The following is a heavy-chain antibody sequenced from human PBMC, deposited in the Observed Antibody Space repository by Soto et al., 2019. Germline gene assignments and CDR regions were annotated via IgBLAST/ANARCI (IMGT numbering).Heavy chain of an antibody. CDR1: GFTFSSYA. CDR3: GAFVVAADVDY. CDR2: ISYDGSNK. V-gene: IGHV3-30-3*01. J-gene: IGHJ4*02. D-gene: IGHD2-15*01. Sequence: QVQLVESGGGVVQPGRSLRLSCAASGFTFSSYAMHWVRQAPGKGLEWVAVISYDGSNKYYADSVKGRFTISRDNSKNTLYLQMNSLRAEDTAVYYCGAFVVAADVDYWGQGTLVTVSS.